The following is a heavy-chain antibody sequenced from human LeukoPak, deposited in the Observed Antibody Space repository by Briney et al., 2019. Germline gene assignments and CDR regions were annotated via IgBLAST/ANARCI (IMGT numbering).Heavy chain of an antibody. CDR3: ARELHTDYYYYMDV. V-gene: IGHV4-59*01. CDR2: IYYSGST. D-gene: IGHD2-2*02. J-gene: IGHJ6*03. CDR1: GGSISKYY. Sequence: PSETLSLTCPVSGGSISKYYWSWIRQPPGKGLEWIGYIYYSGSTNYNPSLKSRVTISVDTSKNQFSLKLSSVTAADTAVYYCARELHTDYYYYMDVWGKGTTVTVSS.